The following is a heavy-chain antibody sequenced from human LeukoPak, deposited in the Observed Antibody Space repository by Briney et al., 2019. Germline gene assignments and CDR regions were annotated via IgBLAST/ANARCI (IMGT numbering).Heavy chain of an antibody. Sequence: PGGSLRLSCAASGFTFSSYAVSWVRQAPGKGLEWVSVISGSDDSTYYADSVKGRFTISRDDSKNTLFLQMNSLRAEDTALYYCAKAGHSSSWAWADYWGQGTLVTVSS. CDR2: ISGSDDST. CDR1: GFTFSSYA. J-gene: IGHJ4*02. D-gene: IGHD6-13*01. V-gene: IGHV3-23*01. CDR3: AKAGHSSSWAWADY.